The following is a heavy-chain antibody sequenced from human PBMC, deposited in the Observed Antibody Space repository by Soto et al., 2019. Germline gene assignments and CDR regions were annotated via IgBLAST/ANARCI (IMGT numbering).Heavy chain of an antibody. CDR2: ISAYNGNT. V-gene: IGHV1-18*01. Sequence: ASVKVSCKASGYTFTSYGISWVRQAPGQGLDWMGWISAYNGNTKYAQDLQGRVTMTTDTSTSTAYMELRSLRSDDTAVYYCARFSGGSYNTYYFYYGMDVWGQGTTVTAS. CDR3: ARFSGGSYNTYYFYYGMDV. CDR1: GYTFTSYG. D-gene: IGHD2-15*01. J-gene: IGHJ6*02.